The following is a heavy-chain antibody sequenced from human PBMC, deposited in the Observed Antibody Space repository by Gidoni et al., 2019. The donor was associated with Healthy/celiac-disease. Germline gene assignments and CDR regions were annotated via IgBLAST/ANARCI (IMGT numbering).Heavy chain of an antibody. D-gene: IGHD6-13*01. V-gene: IGHV3-9*01. Sequence: EVQLVESGGGLVQPGRALRLSCAPSGVTFDDYALHWVRQAPGKGLEWVSGISWNSGSIGYADPVKGRFTISSDNAKNSLYLQMNSLRAEDTALYYCAGGQGAAAVNIWGQGTLVTVSS. CDR3: AGGQGAAAVNI. J-gene: IGHJ4*02. CDR1: GVTFDDYA. CDR2: ISWNSGSI.